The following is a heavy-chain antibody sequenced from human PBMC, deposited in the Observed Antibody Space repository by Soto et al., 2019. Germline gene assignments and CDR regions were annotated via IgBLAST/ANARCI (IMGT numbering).Heavy chain of an antibody. CDR2: ISSLDGKT. Sequence: SVRVSCKASGYTFHNHGISWVRQAPGQGLEWLGWISSLDGKTKYAQRLQGRVTMTADTSTSTAYMELRSLRSDDTAVYYCARDFYPLGYYFDYWGQGTLVTVSS. J-gene: IGHJ4*02. V-gene: IGHV1-18*04. D-gene: IGHD7-27*01. CDR1: GYTFHNHG. CDR3: ARDFYPLGYYFDY.